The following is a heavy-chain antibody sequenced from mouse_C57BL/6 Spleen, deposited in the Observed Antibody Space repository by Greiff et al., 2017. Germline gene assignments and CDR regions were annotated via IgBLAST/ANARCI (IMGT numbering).Heavy chain of an antibody. V-gene: IGHV1-64*01. J-gene: IGHJ4*01. CDR2: IHPNSGSN. Sequence: QVQLQQPGAELVKPGASVKLSCKASGYTFTSYWLHWVKQRPGQGLEWIGMIHPNSGSNNYNEKFKSKATLTVDKSSSTAYMQLSSLTSEDSAVYYCARQLTGTGFYAMDYWGQGTSVTVSS. CDR1: GYTFTSYW. D-gene: IGHD4-1*01. CDR3: ARQLTGTGFYAMDY.